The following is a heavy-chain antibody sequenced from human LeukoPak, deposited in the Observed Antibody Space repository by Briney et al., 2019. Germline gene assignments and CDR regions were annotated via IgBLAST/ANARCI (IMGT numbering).Heavy chain of an antibody. CDR1: GYTFTGYY. Sequence: ASVKVSCKASGYTFTGYYIHWVRPAPGQGLAWMGWINPNSGGTKYAQKFQGRVTMTRDTSISTAYMELSRLISDDTAVYYCARAQTYCSGVTCYSDSWGQGTLVTVSS. CDR3: ARAQTYCSGVTCYSDS. V-gene: IGHV1-2*02. CDR2: INPNSGGT. J-gene: IGHJ4*02. D-gene: IGHD2-15*01.